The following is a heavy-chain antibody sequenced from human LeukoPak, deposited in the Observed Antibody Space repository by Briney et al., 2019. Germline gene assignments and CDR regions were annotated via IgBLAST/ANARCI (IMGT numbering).Heavy chain of an antibody. Sequence: PGGSLRLSCAASGFTVSSNYMSWVRQAPGKGLEWVSVIYSGGSTYYADSVKGRFAISRDNSKNTLYLQMNNLRAEDTAVYYCAKDLRAVAARNDYWGQGTLVTVSS. D-gene: IGHD6-19*01. CDR1: GFTVSSNY. J-gene: IGHJ4*02. CDR3: AKDLRAVAARNDY. V-gene: IGHV3-66*01. CDR2: IYSGGST.